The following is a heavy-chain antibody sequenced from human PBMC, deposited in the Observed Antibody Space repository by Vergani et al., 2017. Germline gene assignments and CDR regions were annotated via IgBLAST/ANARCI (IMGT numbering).Heavy chain of an antibody. CDR2: IYYSGST. D-gene: IGHD2-2*01. V-gene: IGHV4-39*03. CDR1: GGSISSSSYY. Sequence: QVQLQESGPGLVKPSETLSLTCTVSGGSISSSSYYWGWIRQPPGKGLEWIGSIYYSGSTYYNPSLKSRVTISVDTSKNQFSLKLSSVTAADTAVYYCSRAEDIVVVPAAISVDYYYYGMDVWGQGTTVTVSS. CDR3: SRAEDIVVVPAAISVDYYYYGMDV. J-gene: IGHJ6*02.